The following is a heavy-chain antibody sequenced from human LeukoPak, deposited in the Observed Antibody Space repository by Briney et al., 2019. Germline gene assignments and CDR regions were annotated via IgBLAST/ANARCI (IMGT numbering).Heavy chain of an antibody. CDR3: ARDVFIGPYYYYYMDV. Sequence: GGSLRLSCAASGFTFSDYYMSWIRQAPGKGLEWVSYISSSGSTKYYADSVKGRFTISRDNAKNSLYLQMNSLRAEDTAVYYCARDVFIGPYYYYYMDVWGKGTTVTVSS. CDR1: GFTFSDYY. J-gene: IGHJ6*03. D-gene: IGHD5/OR15-5a*01. CDR2: ISSSGSTK. V-gene: IGHV3-11*04.